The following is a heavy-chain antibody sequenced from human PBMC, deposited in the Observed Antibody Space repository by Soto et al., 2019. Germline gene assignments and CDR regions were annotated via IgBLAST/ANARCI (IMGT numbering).Heavy chain of an antibody. CDR2: ISSSSSYI. CDR1: GFTFSSYS. D-gene: IGHD2-2*01. J-gene: IGHJ6*03. CDR3: ARGGYCSSTSCYAGYYYYMDV. V-gene: IGHV3-21*01. Sequence: GGSLRLSCAASGFTFSSYSMNWVRQAPGKGLEWVSSISSSSSYIYYADSVKGRFTISRDNAKNSLYLQMNSLRAEETAVYYCARGGYCSSTSCYAGYYYYMDVWGKGTTVTVSS.